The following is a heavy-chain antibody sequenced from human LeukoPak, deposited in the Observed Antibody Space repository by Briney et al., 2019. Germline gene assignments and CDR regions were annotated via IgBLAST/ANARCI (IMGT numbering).Heavy chain of an antibody. CDR3: ARGIYGSGSSWFDP. CDR1: GFTFSTYS. CDR2: ISTTRNYI. Sequence: GGSLRLSCAASGFTFSTYSMNWVRQAPGKGLDWVSSISTTRNYIFYADSVKGRFTISRDNAKNSLYLQMNSLRAEDTAVYYCARGIYGSGSSWFDPWGQGTLVTVSS. D-gene: IGHD3-10*01. J-gene: IGHJ5*02. V-gene: IGHV3-21*06.